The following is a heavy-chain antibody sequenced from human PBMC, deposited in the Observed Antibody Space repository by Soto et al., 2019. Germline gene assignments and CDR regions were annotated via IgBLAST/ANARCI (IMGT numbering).Heavy chain of an antibody. Sequence: SETLSLTCAVSGDSVSSGSFYWSWIRQPPGKGLEWIGYVYYSDTTNYNPSLKSRVTISVDTSKNQFSLRVSSVTAADTGLYYCARDFGSGYFDYWGQGTLVTVSS. V-gene: IGHV4-61*01. D-gene: IGHD3-10*01. CDR1: GDSVSSGSFY. CDR3: ARDFGSGYFDY. J-gene: IGHJ4*02. CDR2: VYYSDTT.